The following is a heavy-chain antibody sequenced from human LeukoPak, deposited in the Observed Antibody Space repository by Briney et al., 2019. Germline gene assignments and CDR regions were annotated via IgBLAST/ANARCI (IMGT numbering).Heavy chain of an antibody. J-gene: IGHJ4*02. CDR3: ARGSVGTPPPFDF. Sequence: GGSLRLSCAASGFTFSSYAMSWVRQAPGKGLEWVAVISYDGSNQYYVDFVKGRFIISRDNSKNTLYLQMNSLRPEDTALYYCARGSVGTPPPFDFWGQGTLVTVSS. CDR2: ISYDGSNQ. V-gene: IGHV3-30-3*01. CDR1: GFTFSSYA. D-gene: IGHD2-15*01.